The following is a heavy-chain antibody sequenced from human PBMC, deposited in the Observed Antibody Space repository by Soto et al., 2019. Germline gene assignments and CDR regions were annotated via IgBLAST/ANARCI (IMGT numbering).Heavy chain of an antibody. D-gene: IGHD3-9*01. V-gene: IGHV3-48*01. Sequence: GGSLRLSCAASGFTFSSYSMNWVRQAPGKGLEWVSYISSSSSTIYYADSVKGRFTISRDNAKNSLYLQMNSLRAEDTAVYYCARGGYYDILTGYYNRFYWGQGTLVTVSS. CDR3: ARGGYYDILTGYYNRFY. CDR1: GFTFSSYS. J-gene: IGHJ4*02. CDR2: ISSSSSTI.